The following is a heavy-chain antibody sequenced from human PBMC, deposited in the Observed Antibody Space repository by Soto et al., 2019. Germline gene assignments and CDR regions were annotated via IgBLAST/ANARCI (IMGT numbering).Heavy chain of an antibody. CDR3: ATGACSSTSCHFGFDY. CDR1: GGSISSYY. Sequence: NPSETLSLTCTVSGGSISSYYWSWIRQPAGKGLEWIGRIYTSGSTNYNPSLKSRVTMSVDTSENQFSLELSSVTAADTAVYYCATGACSSTSCHFGFDYWRQGTLVTVSS. V-gene: IGHV4-4*07. CDR2: IYTSGST. J-gene: IGHJ4*02. D-gene: IGHD2-2*01.